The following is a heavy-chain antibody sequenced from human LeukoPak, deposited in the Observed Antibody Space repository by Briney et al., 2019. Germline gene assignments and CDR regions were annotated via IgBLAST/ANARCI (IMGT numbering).Heavy chain of an antibody. CDR3: TRLIGGSSSK. D-gene: IGHD6-6*01. CDR1: GFTFSGSA. J-gene: IGHJ4*02. V-gene: IGHV3-73*01. CDR2: IRSKANSYAT. Sequence: GWSLRLSCAAPGFTFSGSAMHWVRQASGKGLEWVGRIRSKANSYATAYAASVKGRFTISRDDSKNTAYLQMNSLKTEDTAVYYCTRLIGGSSSKWGQGTLVTVSS.